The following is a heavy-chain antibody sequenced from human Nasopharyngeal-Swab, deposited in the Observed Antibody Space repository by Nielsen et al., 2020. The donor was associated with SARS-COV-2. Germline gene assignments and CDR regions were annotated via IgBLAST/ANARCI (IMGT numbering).Heavy chain of an antibody. CDR1: GGSISCSKW. J-gene: IGHJ5*02. CDR3: ARRGSTAVVLVLETDWWFDP. D-gene: IGHD2/OR15-2a*01. Sequence: SETLSLTCAVSGGSISCSKWWRWVSQPPGKGLEWIGEIYHSGSTNYNPSLKSRVTISVDKSKNQFSLKLSSVTAADTAVYYCARRGSTAVVLVLETDWWFDPWGQGTLVTVSS. CDR2: IYHSGST. V-gene: IGHV4-4*02.